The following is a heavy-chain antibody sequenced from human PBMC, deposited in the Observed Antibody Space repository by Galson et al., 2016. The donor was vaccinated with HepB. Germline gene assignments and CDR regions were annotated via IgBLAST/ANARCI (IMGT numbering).Heavy chain of an antibody. D-gene: IGHD1-1*01. J-gene: IGHJ6*02. Sequence: CAISGDSVSRHSVAWNWIRQSPSRGLEWLGRTYYRSKWFNDYAVSVKSRITINADTSKNQFSLQLNSVTPEDTAVYYCTSVLLNDCLDVCGQGTTVTVSS. CDR3: TSVLLNDCLDV. CDR2: TYYRSKWFN. V-gene: IGHV6-1*01. CDR1: GDSVSRHSVA.